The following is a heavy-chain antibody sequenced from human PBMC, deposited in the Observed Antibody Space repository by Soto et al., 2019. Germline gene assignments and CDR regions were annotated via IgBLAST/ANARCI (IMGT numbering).Heavy chain of an antibody. V-gene: IGHV4-59*08. J-gene: IGHJ4*02. D-gene: IGHD6-19*01. Sequence: PSETLSLTCAVSAGSISSSYWRWIRQPPGKGLEWIGYISYSGTTNYTPSLKSRVTISVDTSKNQFALKLSGVTAADTAEYYCARHSSSGWLGAFDYWGQGTLGTVSS. CDR1: AGSISSSY. CDR2: ISYSGTT. CDR3: ARHSSSGWLGAFDY.